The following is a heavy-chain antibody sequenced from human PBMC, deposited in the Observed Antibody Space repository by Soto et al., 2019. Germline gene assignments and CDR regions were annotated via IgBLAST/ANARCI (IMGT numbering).Heavy chain of an antibody. V-gene: IGHV3-30*03. CDR1: GFTFSSYG. J-gene: IGHJ4*02. D-gene: IGHD2-21*02. CDR2: ISYDGSNK. CDR3: ARDGHGGYSENFDY. Sequence: GGSLRLSCAASGFTFSSYGMHWVRQAPGKGLEWVAVISYDGSNKYYADSVKGRFTISRDNFKNTLYLQIDSLRAEDTAVYYCARDGHGGYSENFDYWGQGTLVTVSS.